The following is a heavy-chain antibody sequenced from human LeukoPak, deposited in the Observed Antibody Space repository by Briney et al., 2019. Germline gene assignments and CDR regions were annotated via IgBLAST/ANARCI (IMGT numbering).Heavy chain of an antibody. J-gene: IGHJ4*02. V-gene: IGHV4-59*01. CDR3: ARGRGSWYGVYFDY. CDR1: GGSISSYY. Sequence: SETLSLTCTVSGGSISSYYWSWIRQPPGKGLEWIGYIYYSGSTNYNPSLKSRVTISVDTSKNQFSLKLSSVTAADTAVYYCARGRGSWYGVYFDYWGQGTLVTVSS. CDR2: IYYSGST. D-gene: IGHD6-13*01.